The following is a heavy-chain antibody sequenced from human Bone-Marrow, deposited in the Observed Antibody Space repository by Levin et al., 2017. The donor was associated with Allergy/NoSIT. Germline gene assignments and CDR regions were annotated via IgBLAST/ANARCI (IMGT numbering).Heavy chain of an antibody. J-gene: IGHJ6*02. V-gene: IGHV3-30*03. D-gene: IGHD6-13*01. CDR3: AQARGYEAKYYYAFDV. CDR1: GVSFRHYG. CDR2: ISYDGRSK. Sequence: LSLTCAASGVSFRHYGMHWVRQAPGKGLEWVALISYDGRSKHYADSVKGRFTISRDNSNNKLFLQMNNLRVEDTAVYYCAQARGYEAKYYYAFDVWGQGTTVIVSS.